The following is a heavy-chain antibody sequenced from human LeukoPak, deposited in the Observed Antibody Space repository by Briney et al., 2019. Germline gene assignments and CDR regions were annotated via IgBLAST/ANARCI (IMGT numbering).Heavy chain of an antibody. CDR3: ARDTTMVRDYYYGMDV. V-gene: IGHV7-4-1*02. J-gene: IGHJ6*02. CDR2: INTNTGNP. Sequence: ASVKVSCKASGYTFTSYAMNWVRQAPGQGLEWMGWINTNTGNPTYAQGFTGRFVFSLDTSVSTAYLQISSLKAEDTAVYYCARDTTMVRDYYYGMDVWGQGTMVTVSS. CDR1: GYTFTSYA. D-gene: IGHD3-10*01.